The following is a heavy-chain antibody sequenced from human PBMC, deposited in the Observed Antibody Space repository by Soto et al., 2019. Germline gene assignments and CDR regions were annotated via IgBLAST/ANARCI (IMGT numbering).Heavy chain of an antibody. V-gene: IGHV4-30-2*01. CDR2: IYHSGST. J-gene: IGHJ5*02. CDR1: GGSISSGGYS. CDR3: ARSRYIVVVPAAIDWFDP. D-gene: IGHD2-2*02. Sequence: KASETLSLTCAVSGGSISSGGYSWSWIRQPPGKGLERIGYIYHSGSTYYNPSLKSRVTISVDRSKNQFSLKLSSVTAADTAVYYCARSRYIVVVPAAIDWFDPWGQGTLVTVSS.